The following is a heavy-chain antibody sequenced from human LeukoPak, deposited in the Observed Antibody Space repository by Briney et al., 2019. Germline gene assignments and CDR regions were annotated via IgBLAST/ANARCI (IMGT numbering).Heavy chain of an antibody. CDR1: GFTFSSYA. CDR2: ISGSGGST. CDR3: AKGTGSWHEFDS. D-gene: IGHD6-13*01. J-gene: IGHJ4*02. Sequence: PGGSLRLSCAASGFTFSSYAMSWVRQAPGKGLEWVSAISGSGGSTYYADSVKGRFTISRDNSKNYLYLQMNSLRAEDTALYYCAKGTGSWHEFDSWGQGTLVTVSS. V-gene: IGHV3-23*01.